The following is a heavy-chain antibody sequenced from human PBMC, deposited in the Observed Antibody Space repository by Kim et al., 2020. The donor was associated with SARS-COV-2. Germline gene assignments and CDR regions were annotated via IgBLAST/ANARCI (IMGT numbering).Heavy chain of an antibody. D-gene: IGHD2-15*01. CDR1: GGSFSGYY. J-gene: IGHJ5*02. CDR2: INHSGST. Sequence: SETLSLTCAVYGGSFSGYYWSWIRQPPGKGLEWIGEINHSGSTNYNPSLKSRVSILVDTSKNQFSLKLSSVTAADTAVYYCARGFPPRPVGSDWFDPWG. V-gene: IGHV4-34*01. CDR3: ARGFPPRPVGSDWFDP.